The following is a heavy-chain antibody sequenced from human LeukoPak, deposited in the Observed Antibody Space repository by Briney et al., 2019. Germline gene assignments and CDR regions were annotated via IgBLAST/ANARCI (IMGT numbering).Heavy chain of an antibody. CDR2: IYSGDSDT. CDR1: GYSLTSYW. V-gene: IGHV5-51*01. CDR3: AKVWSSDRPGDL. Sequence: GGSLKISRKGSGYSLTSYWLGWVRQMPGKGLEWMGIIYSGDSDTKDSPSFQGQVTISADKSIGTAYLQWSSLKASDTAIYFCAKVWSSDRPGDLWGQGNVVTVSS. D-gene: IGHD3-3*01. J-gene: IGHJ5*02.